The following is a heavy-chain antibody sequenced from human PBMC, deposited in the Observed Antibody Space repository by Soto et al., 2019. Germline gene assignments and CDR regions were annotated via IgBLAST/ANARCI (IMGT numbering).Heavy chain of an antibody. CDR1: GFTFSSYW. CDR3: ATSRTFDY. CDR2: IKQDGSEK. J-gene: IGHJ4*02. Sequence: PGWSLRLSCVVSGFTFSSYWRNWVRQAPGKGLEWVANIKQDGSEKYYVDSAKGRFTISRDNAKNSLYLQMNSLSAEDTAIYYCATSRTFDYWGQGTLVTVSS. V-gene: IGHV3-7*01. D-gene: IGHD6-13*01.